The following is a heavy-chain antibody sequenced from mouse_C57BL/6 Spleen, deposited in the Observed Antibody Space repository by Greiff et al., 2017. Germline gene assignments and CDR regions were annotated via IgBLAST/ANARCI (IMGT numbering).Heavy chain of an antibody. CDR1: GYTFTSYW. CDR3: AIFNGGYYVPSEYFDV. V-gene: IGHV1-74*01. CDR2: FHPSDSDT. D-gene: IGHD2-3*01. J-gene: IGHJ1*03. Sequence: QVQLQQPGAELVKPGASVKVSCKASGYTFTSYWMHWVKQRPGQGLEWIGRFHPSDSDTNYNQKFKGKATLTVDKSSSTAYMQLSSLTSEDSAVYYCAIFNGGYYVPSEYFDVWGTGTTVTVSS.